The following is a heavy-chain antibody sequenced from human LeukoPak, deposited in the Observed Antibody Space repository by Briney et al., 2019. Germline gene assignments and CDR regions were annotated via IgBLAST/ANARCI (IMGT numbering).Heavy chain of an antibody. CDR2: IYHSGST. CDR1: GYSISSGYY. D-gene: IGHD6-13*01. CDR3: ARDPPEQQLWDDAFDI. J-gene: IGHJ3*02. Sequence: PSETLSLTCTVSGYSISSGYYWGWIRQPPGKGLEWIGSIYHSGSTYYNPSLKSRVTISVDTSKNQFSLKLSSVTAADTAVYYCARDPPEQQLWDDAFDIWGQGTMVTVSS. V-gene: IGHV4-38-2*02.